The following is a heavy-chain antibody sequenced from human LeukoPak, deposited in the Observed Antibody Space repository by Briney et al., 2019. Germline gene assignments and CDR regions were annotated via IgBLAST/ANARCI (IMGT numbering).Heavy chain of an antibody. Sequence: SSETLSLTCAVYGGSFSGYYWSWIRQPPGKGLEWIGEINHSGSTNYNPSLKSRVTISVDTSKNQFSLKLSSVTAADTAVYYCARAPTYGDYVKPFDYWGQGTLVTVSS. CDR3: ARAPTYGDYVKPFDY. J-gene: IGHJ4*02. CDR2: INHSGST. CDR1: GGSFSGYY. D-gene: IGHD4-17*01. V-gene: IGHV4-34*01.